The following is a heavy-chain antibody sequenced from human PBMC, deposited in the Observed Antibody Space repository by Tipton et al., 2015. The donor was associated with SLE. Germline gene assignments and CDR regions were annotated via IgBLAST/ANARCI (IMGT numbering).Heavy chain of an antibody. D-gene: IGHD7-27*01. V-gene: IGHV4-34*10. CDR1: GGSLSGYW. J-gene: IGHJ4*02. CDR2: IYPTGRT. CDR3: ARDIEAPGDFLYFDY. Sequence: TLSLTCTVYGGSLSGYWWSWIRQSPGKGLEWIGEIYPTGRTDYNPSPMSRVTMSVDTSKNHFSLKLTSVIAADTAVYYCARDIEAPGDFLYFDYWGQGILVTVSS.